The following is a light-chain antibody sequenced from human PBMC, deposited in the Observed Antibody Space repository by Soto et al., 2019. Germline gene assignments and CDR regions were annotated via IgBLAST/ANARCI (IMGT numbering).Light chain of an antibody. CDR1: QSISEY. Sequence: DIQMAQSPSSLSASIGDRVTITCRASQSISEYLAWYQQRPGNAPHLLIYGASILQSGVPSRFSGSGSGTHFTLTINSLQPEDVATYYCHSYNSNPRTFGQGTTGEIK. CDR2: GAS. J-gene: IGKJ1*01. CDR3: HSYNSNPRT. V-gene: IGKV1-27*01.